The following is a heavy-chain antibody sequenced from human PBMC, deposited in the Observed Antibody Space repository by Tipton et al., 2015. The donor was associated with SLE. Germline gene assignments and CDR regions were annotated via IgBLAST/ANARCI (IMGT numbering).Heavy chain of an antibody. CDR2: VYHSGQS. CDR1: GESISSYNW. J-gene: IGHJ4*02. V-gene: IGHV4-4*02. Sequence: SLRLSCAVSGESISSYNWWTWVRQPPGKGLEWIGEVYHSGQSNYNPSLESRVTISVDSSKNQFSLRLSSVTAADTAVYYCARDRAICDSTSCFRSYFDSWGQGTLVTVSS. CDR3: ARDRAICDSTSCFRSYFDS. D-gene: IGHD2-2*01.